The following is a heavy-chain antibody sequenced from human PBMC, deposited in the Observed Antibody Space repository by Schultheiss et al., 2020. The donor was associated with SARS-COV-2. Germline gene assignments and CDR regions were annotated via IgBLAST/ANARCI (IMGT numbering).Heavy chain of an antibody. CDR3: AKTYYYYGMDV. CDR1: GFTFSSYG. CDR2: INSDGSST. V-gene: IGHV3-74*01. Sequence: GGSLRLSCAASGFTFSSYGMHWVRQAPGKGLVWVSRINSDGSSTSYADSVKGRFTISRDNAKNTLYLQMNSLRAEDTAVYYCAKTYYYYGMDVWGQGTTVTVSS. J-gene: IGHJ6*02.